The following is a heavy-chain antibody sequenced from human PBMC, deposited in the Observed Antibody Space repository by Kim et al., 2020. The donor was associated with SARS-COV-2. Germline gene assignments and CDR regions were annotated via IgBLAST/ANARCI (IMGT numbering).Heavy chain of an antibody. D-gene: IGHD6-19*01. CDR2: ISGSGGST. J-gene: IGHJ4*02. CDR1: GFTFSSYA. CDR3: AKLISSGWYGGCDY. V-gene: IGHV3-23*01. Sequence: GGSLRLSCAASGFTFSSYAMSWVRQAPGKGLEWVSAISGSGGSTYYADSVKGRFTISRDNSKNTLYLQMNSLRAEDTAVYYCAKLISSGWYGGCDYWGQGTLVTVSS.